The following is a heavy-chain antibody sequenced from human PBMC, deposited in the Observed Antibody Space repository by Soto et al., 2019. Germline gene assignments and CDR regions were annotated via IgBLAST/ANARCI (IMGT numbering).Heavy chain of an antibody. J-gene: IGHJ5*02. V-gene: IGHV1-18*04. CDR2: ISAYNGNT. Sequence: ASVKVSCKASGYTFTSYGISWVRQAPGQGLEWMGWISAYNGNTNYAQKLQGRVTMATDTSTSTAYMELRSLRSDDTAVYYCTCITMVRGVRDSWFDPWGQGTLVTVSS. CDR3: TCITMVRGVRDSWFDP. CDR1: GYTFTSYG. D-gene: IGHD3-10*01.